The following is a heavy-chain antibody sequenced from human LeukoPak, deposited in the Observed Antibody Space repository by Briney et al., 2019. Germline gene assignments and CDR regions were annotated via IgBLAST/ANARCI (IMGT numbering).Heavy chain of an antibody. Sequence: SQTLSLTCTVSGGSINSGSFFWTWIRQPAGQPAGKGLERIGRIYTTGRTTYNPSLESRVTISADMSKNQFSLQLTSATAADTAVYYCARAYYWVDSWGQGVLVSVSS. D-gene: IGHD2-21*01. J-gene: IGHJ5*01. CDR1: GGSINSGSFF. V-gene: IGHV4-61*02. CDR2: IYTTGRT. CDR3: ARAYYWVDS.